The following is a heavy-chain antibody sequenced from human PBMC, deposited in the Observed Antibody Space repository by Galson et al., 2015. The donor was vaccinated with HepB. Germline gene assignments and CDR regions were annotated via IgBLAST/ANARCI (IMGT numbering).Heavy chain of an antibody. CDR1: GFTFTRHS. CDR2: LGASGVNK. CDR3: AKESSGYYYFDS. V-gene: IGHV3-23*01. Sequence: SLRLSCAASGFTFTRHSMAWVRQAPGKGLEWVSTLGASGVNKLYADSVKGRFTISRDDSENTLYLQVDSLRAADTAVYFGAKESSGYYYFDSWGQGTLVTVSS. J-gene: IGHJ4*02. D-gene: IGHD6-19*01.